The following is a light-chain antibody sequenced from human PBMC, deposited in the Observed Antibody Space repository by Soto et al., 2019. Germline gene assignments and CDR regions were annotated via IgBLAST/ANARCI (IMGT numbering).Light chain of an antibody. V-gene: IGKV3-20*01. CDR1: ESVIFNY. J-gene: IGKJ1*01. CDR2: VAA. Sequence: EIVLTQSPGTLSVSPGERVTLSCRANESVIFNYLAWYQQKPGQAPRLLIFVAASRATGIPDRFSGRGSGTDFTLTISRLEPEDSAVYFCQQYGRSPWTFGQGTKVEIK. CDR3: QQYGRSPWT.